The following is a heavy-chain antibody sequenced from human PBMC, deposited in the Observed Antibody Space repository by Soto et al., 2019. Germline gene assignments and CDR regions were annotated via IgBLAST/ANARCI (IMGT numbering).Heavy chain of an antibody. CDR1: GGSISSGGYY. CDR3: AREPSQQLKDTFDI. CDR2: IYDSGNT. D-gene: IGHD1-1*01. V-gene: IGHV4-31*03. Sequence: QVQLQESGPGLVKPSQTLSLTCTVSGGSISSGGYYWNWIRQHPGKGLEWIGFIYDSGNTYYNPSLKSRVTISVDTSKNQFSLKLSSVTAADTAVYYSAREPSQQLKDTFDIWGQGTMVTVSS. J-gene: IGHJ3*02.